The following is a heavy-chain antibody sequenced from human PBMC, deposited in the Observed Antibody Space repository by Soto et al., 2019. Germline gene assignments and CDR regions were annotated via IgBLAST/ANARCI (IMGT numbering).Heavy chain of an antibody. V-gene: IGHV3-11*06. J-gene: IGHJ4*02. CDR3: ARGGLIGPTATPIDI. Sequence: GGSLRLSCAASGFSFSDYYMGWIRQAPAKGLEWVSYIGTIGYANYADSVKGRFSISRDNPKSSLYLQMDSLGTEDTAVYYCARGGLIGPTATPIDIWGQGTLVTVSS. D-gene: IGHD2-2*01. CDR2: IGTIGYA. CDR1: GFSFSDYY.